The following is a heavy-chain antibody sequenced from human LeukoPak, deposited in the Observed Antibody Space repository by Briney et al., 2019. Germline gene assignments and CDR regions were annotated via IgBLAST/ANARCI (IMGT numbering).Heavy chain of an antibody. CDR3: ARCGGDSSGYFDY. CDR2: ISSSGSTI. D-gene: IGHD3-22*01. V-gene: IGHV3-48*03. J-gene: IGHJ4*02. Sequence: PGGSLRLSCAASGFTFSSYEMNWVRQAPGKGLEWVSYISSSGSTIYYADSVKGRFTISRDNAKNSLYLQMNRLRAEDTAVYDCARCGGDSSGYFDYWGQGTLVTVSS. CDR1: GFTFSSYE.